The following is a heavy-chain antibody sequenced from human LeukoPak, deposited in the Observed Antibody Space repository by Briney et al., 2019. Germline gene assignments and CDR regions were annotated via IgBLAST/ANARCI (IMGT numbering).Heavy chain of an antibody. J-gene: IGHJ4*02. Sequence: SQTLSLTCAISGDSVSSNSAAWNWIRQSPSRGLEWLGRTYYRSKWYNDYAVSVKSRITINPDTSKNQFSLQLNSVTPEDTAVYYCARAYYDFWSGYYQYYFDYWGQGTLVTVSS. V-gene: IGHV6-1*01. D-gene: IGHD3-3*01. CDR2: TYYRSKWYN. CDR1: GDSVSSNSAA. CDR3: ARAYYDFWSGYYQYYFDY.